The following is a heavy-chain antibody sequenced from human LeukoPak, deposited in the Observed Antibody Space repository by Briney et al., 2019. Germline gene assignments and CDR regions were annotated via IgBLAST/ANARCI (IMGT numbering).Heavy chain of an antibody. J-gene: IGHJ6*02. CDR1: GFTFNSYG. CDR2: ISYDGSKK. V-gene: IGHV3-30*18. Sequence: GGSLRLSCAASGFTFNSYGMHWVRQAPGKGLEWVAVISYDGSKKYYVDSVKGRFTISRDNSENTLYLQVNSLRAEDTALYYCAKDRRYNRGQYDTSDSSRRGLYYGMDVWGQGTTVTVSS. D-gene: IGHD5-24*01. CDR3: AKDRRYNRGQYDTSDSSRRGLYYGMDV.